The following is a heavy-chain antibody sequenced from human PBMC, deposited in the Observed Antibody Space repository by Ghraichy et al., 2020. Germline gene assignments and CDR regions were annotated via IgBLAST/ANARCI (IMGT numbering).Heavy chain of an antibody. CDR2: ISGSGGST. CDR3: AKEGNSSGWYGMDV. J-gene: IGHJ6*02. D-gene: IGHD6-25*01. Sequence: GALRLSCGASGFTLSSYAMSWVRQAPGKGLEWVSGISGSGGSTYYADFVKGRFTISRDNSKNTLYLQMNSLRAEDTAVYFCAKEGNSSGWYGMDVWGQGTTVTVSS. V-gene: IGHV3-23*01. CDR1: GFTLSSYA.